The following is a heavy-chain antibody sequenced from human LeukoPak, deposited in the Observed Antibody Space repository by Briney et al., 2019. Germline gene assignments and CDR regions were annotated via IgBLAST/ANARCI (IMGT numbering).Heavy chain of an antibody. D-gene: IGHD3-3*02. CDR2: IYYDGGIK. Sequence: GGSLRLSCAASGFTFSSYGMHWVRQAPGKGLEWVAVIYYDGGIKDYADSVKGRFTVSRDNSKNTLYLQMNSLRAEDTAVYYCARAFSSWLWPAFWGQGTRVTVSS. J-gene: IGHJ4*02. CDR3: ARAFSSWLWPAF. V-gene: IGHV3-33*08. CDR1: GFTFSSYG.